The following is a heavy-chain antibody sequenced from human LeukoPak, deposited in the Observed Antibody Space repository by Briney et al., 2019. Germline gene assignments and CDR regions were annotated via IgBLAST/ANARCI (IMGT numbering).Heavy chain of an antibody. CDR1: TASVTSHH. V-gene: IGHV4-4*07. D-gene: IGHD3-22*01. CDR2: VHFSGGT. Sequence: SSETLSLTCAVSTASVTSHHWAWIRQTAVKGLEWVGRVHFSGGTNYNPSLRSRVAISLDKSKNELSLTLKSVSAADTAVYYCARDESSRDDSGGYHYWGRGVLVTVSS. J-gene: IGHJ4*02. CDR3: ARDESSRDDSGGYHY.